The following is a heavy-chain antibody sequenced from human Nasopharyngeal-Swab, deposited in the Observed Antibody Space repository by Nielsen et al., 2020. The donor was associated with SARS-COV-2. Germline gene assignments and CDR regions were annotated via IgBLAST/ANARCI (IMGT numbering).Heavy chain of an antibody. CDR1: GGSISSSSYY. D-gene: IGHD6-13*01. Sequence: SETLSFTCTVSGGSISSSSYYWGWIRQPPGKGLEWIGSIYYSGSTYYNPSLKSRVTISVDTSKNQFSLKLSSVTAADTAVYYCARNSWYVAISWFDPWGQGTLVTVSS. V-gene: IGHV4-39*07. CDR3: ARNSWYVAISWFDP. CDR2: IYYSGST. J-gene: IGHJ5*02.